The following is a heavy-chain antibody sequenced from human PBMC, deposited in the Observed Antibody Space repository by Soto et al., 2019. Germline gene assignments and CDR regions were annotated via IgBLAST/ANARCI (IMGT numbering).Heavy chain of an antibody. CDR3: ARDPNYDFWSGYRNKEGTYGMDV. V-gene: IGHV3-48*03. Sequence: EEPLVESGGGLVQPGGSLRLSCAASGFAFSGFEMNWVRQAPGKGLEWVSYISSGASNMYYADSVKGRFTISRDNAQSSLYLQMNSLRVEDTAVYYCARDPNYDFWSGYRNKEGTYGMDVWGQGTTVTVSS. CDR1: GFAFSGFE. CDR2: ISSGASNM. D-gene: IGHD3-3*01. J-gene: IGHJ6*02.